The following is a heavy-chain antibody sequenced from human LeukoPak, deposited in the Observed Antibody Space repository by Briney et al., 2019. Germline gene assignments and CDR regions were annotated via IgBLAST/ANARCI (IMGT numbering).Heavy chain of an antibody. J-gene: IGHJ4*02. CDR2: ISYDGSNK. CDR1: GFTFSSYA. CDR3: ARIIDIVATFDY. V-gene: IGHV3-30*04. D-gene: IGHD5-12*01. Sequence: QPGRSLRLSCAASGFTFSSYAMHWVRQAPGKGLEWVAVISYDGSNKYYADSVKGRFTISRDNSKNTLYLQMNSLRAEDTAVYHCARIIDIVATFDYWGQGTLVTVSS.